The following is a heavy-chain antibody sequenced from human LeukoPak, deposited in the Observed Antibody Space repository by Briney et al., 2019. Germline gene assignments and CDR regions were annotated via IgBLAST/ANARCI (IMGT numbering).Heavy chain of an antibody. V-gene: IGHV3-23*01. J-gene: IGHJ6*03. Sequence: GGSLRLSCAASGFTFSSYAMSWVRQAPGKGLEWVSAISGSGGSTYYADSVKGRFTISRDNSKNTLYLQMNSLRAEDTAVYYCAKRTFEYSSSSGYYYYMDVRGKGTTVTVSS. CDR1: GFTFSSYA. CDR2: ISGSGGST. CDR3: AKRTFEYSSSSGYYYYMDV. D-gene: IGHD6-6*01.